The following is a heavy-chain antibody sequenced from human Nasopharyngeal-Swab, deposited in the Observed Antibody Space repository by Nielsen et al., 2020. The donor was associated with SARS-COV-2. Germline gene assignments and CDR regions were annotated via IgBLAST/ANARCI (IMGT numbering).Heavy chain of an antibody. D-gene: IGHD3-9*01. V-gene: IGHV4-61*02. CDR1: GGSISSGSYY. J-gene: IGHJ4*02. CDR3: ARGGRNYDILTGVYFDY. Sequence: SETLSLTCTVSGGSISSGSYYWSWIRQPAGKGLEWIGRIYTSGSTNYNPSLKSRVTISVDTSKNQFSLKLSSMTAADTAVYYCARGGRNYDILTGVYFDYWGQGTLVTVSS. CDR2: IYTSGST.